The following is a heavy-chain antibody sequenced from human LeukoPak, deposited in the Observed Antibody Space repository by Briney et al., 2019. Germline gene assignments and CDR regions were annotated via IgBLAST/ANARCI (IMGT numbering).Heavy chain of an antibody. CDR2: INHSGST. Sequence: SETLSLTCAVYGGSFSGYYWSWIRQPPGKGLEWIGEINHSGSTNYNPSLKSRVTISVDTSKNQFSLKLSSVTAADTAVYYCARPSWSGGAGRIVVVPAAIHWFDPWGQGTLVTVSS. CDR3: ARPSWSGGAGRIVVVPAAIHWFDP. J-gene: IGHJ5*02. D-gene: IGHD2-2*01. V-gene: IGHV4-34*01. CDR1: GGSFSGYY.